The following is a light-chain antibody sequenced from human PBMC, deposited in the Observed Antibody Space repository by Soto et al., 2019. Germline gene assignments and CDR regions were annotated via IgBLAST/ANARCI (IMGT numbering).Light chain of an antibody. CDR2: KAS. J-gene: IGKJ1*01. V-gene: IGKV1-5*03. CDR3: QHYNSYSEA. CDR1: QSISTW. Sequence: DIQMTQSPSTLSASVGHRLTINCRASQSISTWLAWYQQKPGKAPKLLIYKASTLKSGVPSRFSGSGSGTEFTLTISSLQPDDFATYYCQHYNSYSEAFGQGTKV.